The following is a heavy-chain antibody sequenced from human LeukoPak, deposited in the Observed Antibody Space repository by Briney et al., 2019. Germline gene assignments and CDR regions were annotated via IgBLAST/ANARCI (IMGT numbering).Heavy chain of an antibody. V-gene: IGHV1-18*01. D-gene: IGHD3-3*01. Sequence: GASVKVSCKASGYTFTSYGISWVRQAPGQGLEWMGWISAYNGNTNYAQKLQGRVTMTTDTSTSTAYMELRSLRSNDTAVYYCARDLRITIFGVWASYFDYWGQGTLVTVSS. J-gene: IGHJ4*02. CDR1: GYTFTSYG. CDR2: ISAYNGNT. CDR3: ARDLRITIFGVWASYFDY.